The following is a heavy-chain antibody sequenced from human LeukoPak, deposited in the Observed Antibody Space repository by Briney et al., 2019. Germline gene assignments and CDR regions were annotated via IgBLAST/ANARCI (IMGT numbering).Heavy chain of an antibody. CDR3: ARDSHYYDSSGSVFDY. V-gene: IGHV1-69*13. CDR1: GGTFSSCA. D-gene: IGHD3-22*01. CDR2: IIPIFGTA. Sequence: WASVKVSCKASGGTFSSCAISWVRQAPGQGLEWMGGIIPIFGTANYAQKFQGRVTITADESTSTAYMELSSLRSEDTAVYYCARDSHYYDSSGSVFDYWGQGTLVTVSS. J-gene: IGHJ4*02.